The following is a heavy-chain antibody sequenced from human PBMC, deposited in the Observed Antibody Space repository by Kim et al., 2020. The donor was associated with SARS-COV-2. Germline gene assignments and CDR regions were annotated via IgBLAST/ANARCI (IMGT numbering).Heavy chain of an antibody. CDR2: IGTAGDP. CDR3: ARGRSSGWDDAFDI. CDR1: GFTFSSYD. J-gene: IGHJ3*02. D-gene: IGHD6-19*01. V-gene: IGHV3-13*05. Sequence: GGSLRLSCAASGFTFSSYDMHWVRQATGKGLEWVSAIGTAGDPYYPGSVKGRFTISRENAKNSLYLQMNSLRAGDTAVYYCARGRSSGWDDAFDIWGQGTMVTVSS.